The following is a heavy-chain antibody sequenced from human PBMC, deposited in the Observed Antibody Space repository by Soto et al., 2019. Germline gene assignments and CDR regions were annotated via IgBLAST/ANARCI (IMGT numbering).Heavy chain of an antibody. Sequence: PSETLSLTCAVYGGSFSGYYWSWIRQPPGKGLEWIGEINHSGSTNYNPSLKSRVTISVDTSKNQFSLKLSSVTAAATAVYYCARGGYSYGMDVWGQGTTVTVSS. CDR3: ARGGYSYGMDV. J-gene: IGHJ6*02. CDR1: GGSFSGYY. V-gene: IGHV4-34*01. CDR2: INHSGST. D-gene: IGHD5-18*01.